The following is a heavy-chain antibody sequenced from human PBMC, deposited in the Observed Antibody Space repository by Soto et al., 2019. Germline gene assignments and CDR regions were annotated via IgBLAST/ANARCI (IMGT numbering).Heavy chain of an antibody. Sequence: PSETLSLTCTVSGGSISSYYWSWIRQPPGKGLEWSGYIYYSGSTNYNPSLKSRVTISVDTSKNQFSLKLSSVTAADTAVYYCVRGYYYGSGSYYSFNFDYWGQGTLVTVSS. D-gene: IGHD3-10*01. CDR3: VRGYYYGSGSYYSFNFDY. J-gene: IGHJ4*02. CDR2: IYYSGST. V-gene: IGHV4-59*01. CDR1: GGSISSYY.